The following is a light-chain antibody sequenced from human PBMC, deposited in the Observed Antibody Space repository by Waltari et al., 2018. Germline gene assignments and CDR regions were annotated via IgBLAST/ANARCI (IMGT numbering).Light chain of an antibody. CDR3: QQYQSPPWT. V-gene: IGKV1-5*03. CDR2: KAS. CDR1: QSIGSW. J-gene: IGKJ1*01. Sequence: DIQMTQFPSTLSASVGDRVTITCRASQSIGSWLAWYQQKPGEAPKVLIYKASILESGVPSRFSGSGSGTEFTLTISSLQPDYFATYYCQQYQSPPWTFGQGTNVEIK.